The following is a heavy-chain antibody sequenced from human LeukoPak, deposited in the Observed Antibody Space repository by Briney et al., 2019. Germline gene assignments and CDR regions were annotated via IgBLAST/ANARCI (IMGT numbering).Heavy chain of an antibody. CDR1: GGSFNAYA. CDR2: IIPIFGTS. V-gene: IGHV1-69*05. D-gene: IGHD5-18*01. CDR3: ARGLDASMETAYDY. Sequence: GASVKVSCKASGGSFNAYAISWVRQAPGQGLEWMGGIIPIFGTSNYAQKLQGRVTISTDESMSTAYMEVSSLRSEDTAIYYCARGLDASMETAYDYWGQGTLVTVSS. J-gene: IGHJ4*02.